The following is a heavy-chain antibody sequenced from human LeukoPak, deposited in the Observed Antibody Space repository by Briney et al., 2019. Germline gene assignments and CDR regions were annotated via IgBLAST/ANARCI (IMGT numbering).Heavy chain of an antibody. D-gene: IGHD3-3*01. CDR2: ISAYNGNT. CDR1: GYTFTSYG. Sequence: GASVKVSCKASGYTFTSYGISWARQAPGQGLEWMGWISAYNGNTNYAQKLQGRVTMTTDTSTSTAYMELRSLRSDDTAVYYCARGRRITIFGVVIDFDYWGQGTLVTVSS. V-gene: IGHV1-18*01. CDR3: ARGRRITIFGVVIDFDY. J-gene: IGHJ4*02.